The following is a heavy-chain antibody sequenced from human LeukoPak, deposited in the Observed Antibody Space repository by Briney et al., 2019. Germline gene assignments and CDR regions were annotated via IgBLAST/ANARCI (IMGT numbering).Heavy chain of an antibody. Sequence: GASVKVSCKASGYTFTGYYMHWVRQAPGQGLEWMGWINPNSGGTNYAQKFQGRVTMTRDTSISTAYMELSSLRSEDTAVYYCARDGARSGSGGGFDYWGQGTLVTVSS. J-gene: IGHJ4*02. CDR2: INPNSGGT. CDR3: ARDGARSGSGGGFDY. D-gene: IGHD6-19*01. CDR1: GYTFTGYY. V-gene: IGHV1-2*02.